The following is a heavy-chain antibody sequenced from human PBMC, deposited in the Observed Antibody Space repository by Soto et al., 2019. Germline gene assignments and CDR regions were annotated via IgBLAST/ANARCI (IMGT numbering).Heavy chain of an antibody. CDR3: AKAPNPGSATPSYYDTDV. CDR2: IIPVLGVV. D-gene: IGHD2-15*01. CDR1: GGTFTSYI. Sequence: QVQLVQSGAEVKKPGSSVKVCCKASGGTFTSYIISWVRQAPGQGLEWMGRIIPVLGVVYYAQKFQGRVTITADTSTTTAYMDLSGVRSDDTAVYYCAKAPNPGSATPSYYDTDVWGQGTTVTVSS. J-gene: IGHJ6*02. V-gene: IGHV1-69*02.